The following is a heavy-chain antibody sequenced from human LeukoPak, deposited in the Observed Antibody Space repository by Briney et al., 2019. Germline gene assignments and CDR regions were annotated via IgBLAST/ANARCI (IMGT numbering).Heavy chain of an antibody. CDR3: AKRAGGYSHPYDY. CDR2: IYSGGTT. D-gene: IGHD4-23*01. CDR1: GFTVSDHY. Sequence: GGSLRLSCAASGFTVSDHYMSWVRQAPGQGLESVSLIYSGGTTYYADSVKGRFTISRDNSKNTLYLQMNSLRAEDTAVYYCAKRAGGYSHPYDYWGQGILVTVSS. V-gene: IGHV3-53*01. J-gene: IGHJ4*02.